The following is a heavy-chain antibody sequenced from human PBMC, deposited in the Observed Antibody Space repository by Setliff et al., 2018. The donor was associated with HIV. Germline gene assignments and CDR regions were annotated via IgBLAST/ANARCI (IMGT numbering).Heavy chain of an antibody. CDR1: GGFFSGYY. V-gene: IGHV4-59*01. J-gene: IGHJ3*02. CDR3: ARGDDYTDAFDI. CDR2: IYYTGRT. D-gene: IGHD4-4*01. Sequence: SETLSLTCAVYGGFFSGYYWSWIRQSPGKGLEWIGSIYYTGRTNYNPSLKSRVTISVDTSKNQFSLKLSSVTAADSAVYYCARGDDYTDAFDIWGQGTMVTVSS.